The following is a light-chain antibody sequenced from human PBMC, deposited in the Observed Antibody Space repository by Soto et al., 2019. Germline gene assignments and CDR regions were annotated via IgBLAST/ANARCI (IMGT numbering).Light chain of an antibody. J-gene: IGKJ5*01. CDR1: QTVSSNY. Sequence: EIILTQSPDTLSLSPGERATPSCRASQTVSSNYLAWCQQRPGQAPRLLIYGASTRAAGIPDRFSGSGSGTDFTLTITRLEPEDSAVYFCQQYTGLPTTFGQGTRREIK. CDR3: QQYTGLPTT. CDR2: GAS. V-gene: IGKV3-20*01.